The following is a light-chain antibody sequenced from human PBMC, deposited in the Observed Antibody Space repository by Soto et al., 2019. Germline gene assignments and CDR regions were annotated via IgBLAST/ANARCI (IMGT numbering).Light chain of an antibody. CDR3: GSYTSATTWV. CDR1: SSDIGRYNY. CDR2: EVS. V-gene: IGLV2-14*03. J-gene: IGLJ3*02. Sequence: SALTQPASVSGSPGQSITISCTGSSSDIGRYNYVSWYQQLPGKAPKLIIYEVSNRPSGVSDRFSGSKSGNTASLSISGLQTEDEADYYCGSYTSATTWVFGGGTKLTVL.